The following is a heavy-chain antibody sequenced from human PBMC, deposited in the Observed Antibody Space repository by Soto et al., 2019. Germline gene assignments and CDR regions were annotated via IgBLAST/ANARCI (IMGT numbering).Heavy chain of an antibody. Sequence: PGESLKISCKGSGYSFTSYWIGWVRQMPGKGLEWMGIIYPGDSDTRYSPSFQGQVTISADKSISTAYLQWSSLKASDTAMYYCARGSYSGYDYGYHYYGMDVWGQGTTVTVSS. CDR3: ARGSYSGYDYGYHYYGMDV. CDR2: IYPGDSDT. CDR1: GYSFTSYW. J-gene: IGHJ6*02. D-gene: IGHD5-12*01. V-gene: IGHV5-51*01.